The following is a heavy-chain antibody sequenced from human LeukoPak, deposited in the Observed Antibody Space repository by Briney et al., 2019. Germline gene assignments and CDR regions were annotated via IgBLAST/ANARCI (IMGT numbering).Heavy chain of an antibody. CDR2: IYYSGST. J-gene: IGHJ3*01. Sequence: KASETLSLTCTVSGGSISNYYWSWIRRPPGKGLEWIGYIYYSGSTLYNPSLKSRVTISVDTSKNQFSLKLSSVTEADTALYHCARGRVWDAFEVWGQGTMVTVSS. CDR1: GGSISNYY. D-gene: IGHD6-6*01. V-gene: IGHV4-59*01. CDR3: ARGRVWDAFEV.